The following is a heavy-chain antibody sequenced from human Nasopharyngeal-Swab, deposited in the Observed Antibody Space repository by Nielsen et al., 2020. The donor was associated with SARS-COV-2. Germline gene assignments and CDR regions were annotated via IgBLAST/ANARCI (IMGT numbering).Heavy chain of an antibody. Sequence: SETLSLTCTVSGGSISSYYWSWIRQPPGKGLEWIGYIYYSGSTNYNPSLKSRVTISVDTSKNQFSLKLSSVTAADTAVYSCARANRSGIFGVVLNFDYWGQGTLVTVSS. CDR2: IYYSGST. V-gene: IGHV4-59*01. J-gene: IGHJ4*02. CDR1: GGSISSYY. D-gene: IGHD3-3*01. CDR3: ARANRSGIFGVVLNFDY.